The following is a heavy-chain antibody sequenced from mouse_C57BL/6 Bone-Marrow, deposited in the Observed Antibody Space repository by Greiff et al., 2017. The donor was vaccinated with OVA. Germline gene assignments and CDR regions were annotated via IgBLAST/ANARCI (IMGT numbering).Heavy chain of an antibody. Sequence: VKLQQPGAELVMPGASVKLSCKASGYTFTSYWMHWVKQRPGQGLEWIGEIDPSDSYTNYNQKFKGKSTLTVDKSSSTAYMQLSSLTSEDSAVYYCARIGNYPFDYWGQGTTLTVSS. D-gene: IGHD2-1*01. V-gene: IGHV1-69*01. CDR3: ARIGNYPFDY. CDR2: IDPSDSYT. CDR1: GYTFTSYW. J-gene: IGHJ2*01.